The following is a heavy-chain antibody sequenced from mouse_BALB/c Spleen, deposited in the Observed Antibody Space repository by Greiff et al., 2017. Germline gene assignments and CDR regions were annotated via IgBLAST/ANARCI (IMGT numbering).Heavy chain of an antibody. J-gene: IGHJ3*01. CDR3: AREDDYDVVWFAY. V-gene: IGHV3-6*02. CDR2: ISYDGSN. CDR1: GYSITSGYY. D-gene: IGHD2-4*01. Sequence: ESGPGLVKPSQSLSLTCSVTGYSITSGYYWNWIRQFPGNKLEWMGYISYDGSNNYNPSLKNRISITRDTSKNQFFLKLNSVTTEDTATYYCAREDDYDVVWFAYWGQGTLVTVSA.